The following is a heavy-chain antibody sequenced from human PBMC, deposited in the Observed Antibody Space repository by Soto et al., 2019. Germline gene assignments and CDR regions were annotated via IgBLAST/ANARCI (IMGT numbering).Heavy chain of an antibody. D-gene: IGHD7-27*01. J-gene: IGHJ4*02. V-gene: IGHV3-23*01. CDR1: GCTFTNYD. CDR3: AQRGGNDYWGGFDY. CDR2: ISRNGNNK. Sequence: EVQLSEFGGGLVQPGGSLRLSCAASGCTFTNYDMSWVRQAPGKGLEWVSGISRNGNNKWYADTVKGRFTISRDNSRNTLFLQMFSLRPDDTAVYYCAQRGGNDYWGGFDYWGPGTLVTVSS.